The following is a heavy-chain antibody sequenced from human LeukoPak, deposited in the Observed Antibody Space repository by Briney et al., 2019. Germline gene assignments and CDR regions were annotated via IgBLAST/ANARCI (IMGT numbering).Heavy chain of an antibody. CDR1: AGSFSGYY. D-gene: IGHD3-10*01. Sequence: SETLSLTCLVYAGSFSGYYWSWIRQPPGKGLEWIGEIDQSGTTNYNPSLKSRVTISIDTSKKQFSLTLTSMTAADTAVYYCARVPHYYFGYGYFDIWGQGTRVTVSS. V-gene: IGHV4-34*01. J-gene: IGHJ4*02. CDR3: ARVPHYYFGYGYFDI. CDR2: IDQSGTT.